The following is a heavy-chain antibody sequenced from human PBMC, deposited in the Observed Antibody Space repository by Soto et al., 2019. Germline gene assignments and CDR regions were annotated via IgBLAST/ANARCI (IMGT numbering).Heavy chain of an antibody. CDR2: IYWDDDK. Sequence: SGPTRVNPRQTHALTCDFSGFSLSTSGVGVGWIRQPPGKALEWLALIYWDDDKRYSPSLKSRLTITKDTSKNQVVLTMTNMDPVDTATYYCAHRRKTYYDFWSGYSHFDYWGQGTLVTVSS. CDR3: AHRRKTYYDFWSGYSHFDY. CDR1: GFSLSTSGVG. V-gene: IGHV2-5*02. D-gene: IGHD3-3*01. J-gene: IGHJ4*02.